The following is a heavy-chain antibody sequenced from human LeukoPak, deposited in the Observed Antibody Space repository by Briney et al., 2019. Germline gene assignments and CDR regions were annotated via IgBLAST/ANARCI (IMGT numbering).Heavy chain of an antibody. CDR3: ARDVRYSSGWYWEVLGGMDV. V-gene: IGHV4-59*01. CDR1: GGSISSYY. CDR2: IYYSGST. J-gene: IGHJ6*02. Sequence: PSETLSLTCTVSGGSISSYYWSWIRQPPGKGLEWIGYIYYSGSTNYNPSLKSRVTISVDTSKNQFSLKLSSVTAADTAVYYCARDVRYSSGWYWEVLGGMDVWGQGTTVTVSS. D-gene: IGHD6-19*01.